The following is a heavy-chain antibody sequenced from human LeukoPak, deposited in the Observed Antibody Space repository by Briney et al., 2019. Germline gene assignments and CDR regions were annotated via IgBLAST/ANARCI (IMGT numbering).Heavy chain of an antibody. Sequence: PGGSLRLSCAASGFTFGSYWMSWVRQAPGKGLEWVSSISSSSSYIYYADSVKGRFTISRDNAKNSLYLQMNSLRAEDTAVYYCARSRGSYYPNWFDPWGQGTLVTVSS. CDR1: GFTFGSYW. V-gene: IGHV3-21*01. J-gene: IGHJ5*02. CDR2: ISSSSSYI. CDR3: ARSRGSYYPNWFDP. D-gene: IGHD1-26*01.